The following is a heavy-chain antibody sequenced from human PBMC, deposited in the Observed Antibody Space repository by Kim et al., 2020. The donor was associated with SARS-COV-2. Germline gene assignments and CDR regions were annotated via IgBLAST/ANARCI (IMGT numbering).Heavy chain of an antibody. D-gene: IGHD5-18*01. CDR3: ARDQLNRYSYGGGDFDY. V-gene: IGHV3-21*01. CDR2: ISSSSSYI. Sequence: GGSLRLSCAASGFTFSSYSMNWVRQAPGKGLEWVSSISSSSSYIYYADSVKGRFTISRDNAKNSLYLQMNSLRAEDTAVYYCARDQLNRYSYGGGDFDYWGQGTLVTVSS. CDR1: GFTFSSYS. J-gene: IGHJ4*02.